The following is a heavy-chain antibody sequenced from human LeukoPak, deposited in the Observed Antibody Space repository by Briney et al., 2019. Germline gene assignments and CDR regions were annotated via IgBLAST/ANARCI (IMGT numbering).Heavy chain of an antibody. CDR2: IYSGGST. CDR3: AKRAGAYSHPYDY. V-gene: IGHV3-53*01. Sequence: PGGSLRLSCTVSGFTVSSDSMSWVRQAPGKGLEWVSCIYSGGSTHYSDSVKGRFTISRDNSKNTLYLQMNSLRAEDTAVYYCAKRAGAYSHPYDYWGQGTLVTVSS. CDR1: GFTVSSDS. J-gene: IGHJ4*02. D-gene: IGHD4/OR15-4a*01.